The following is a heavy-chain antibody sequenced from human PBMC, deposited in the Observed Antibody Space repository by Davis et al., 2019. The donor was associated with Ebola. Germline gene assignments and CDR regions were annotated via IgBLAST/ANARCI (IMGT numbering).Heavy chain of an antibody. D-gene: IGHD2-2*01. Sequence: PGGSLRLSCAASGFTFSSYGIHWVRQAPGKGLEWVTVISFDGSNKYYADSVKGRFTISRDNAKNSLYLQMKSLRAEDTAVYYCARGSSYHCTRTSCLHNSYYYGMDVWGQGTTVTVSS. J-gene: IGHJ6*02. CDR3: ARGSSYHCTRTSCLHNSYYYGMDV. CDR1: GFTFSSYG. V-gene: IGHV3-30*03. CDR2: ISFDGSNK.